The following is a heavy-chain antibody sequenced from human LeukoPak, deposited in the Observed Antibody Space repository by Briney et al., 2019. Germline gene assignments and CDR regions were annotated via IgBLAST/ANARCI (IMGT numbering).Heavy chain of an antibody. Sequence: PGGSLRLSCAASRFTFSSYAMSWVRQAPGKGLEWVSGISGSGDTTYYADFVKGRLTISRDNSKNTLHLQMNSLRAEDTAVYYCAKGISIYSYFDNWGQGTLVTVSS. CDR1: RFTFSSYA. CDR2: ISGSGDTT. J-gene: IGHJ4*02. V-gene: IGHV3-23*01. CDR3: AKGISIYSYFDN. D-gene: IGHD3-16*02.